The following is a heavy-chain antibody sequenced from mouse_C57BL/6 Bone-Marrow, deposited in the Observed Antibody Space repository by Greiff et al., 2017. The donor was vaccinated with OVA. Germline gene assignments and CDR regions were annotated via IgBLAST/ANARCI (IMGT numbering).Heavy chain of an antibody. CDR3: ARGGFYYDYPYWYFDV. V-gene: IGHV1-18*01. Sequence: EVQLQQSGPELVKPGASVKIPCKASGYTFTDYNMDWVKQSHGKSLEWIGDINPNNGGTIYNQKFKGKATLTVDKSSSTAYMELRSLTSEDTAVYYCARGGFYYDYPYWYFDVWGTGTTVTVSS. D-gene: IGHD2-4*01. J-gene: IGHJ1*03. CDR1: GYTFTDYN. CDR2: INPNNGGT.